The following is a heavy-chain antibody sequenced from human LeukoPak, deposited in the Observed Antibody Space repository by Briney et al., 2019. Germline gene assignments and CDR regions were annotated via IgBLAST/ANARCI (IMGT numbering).Heavy chain of an antibody. J-gene: IGHJ3*02. V-gene: IGHV3-23*01. D-gene: IGHD3-10*01. Sequence: PGGSLRLSCAASGFTFSSYAMSWVRQAPGKGLEWVSAISGSGGSTYYADSVKGQFTISRDNSKNTLYLQINSLRADDTAVYYCAKDAFPYNGVYDAFDIWGQGTVVTVSS. CDR1: GFTFSSYA. CDR2: ISGSGGST. CDR3: AKDAFPYNGVYDAFDI.